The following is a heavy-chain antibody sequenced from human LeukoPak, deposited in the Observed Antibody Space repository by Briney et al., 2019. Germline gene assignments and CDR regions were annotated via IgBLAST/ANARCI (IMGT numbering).Heavy chain of an antibody. D-gene: IGHD3-10*01. V-gene: IGHV1-69*06. Sequence: GASVKVSCKASGGTFSSYAISWVRQAPGQGLEWMGGIIPIFGTANYAQKFQGRVTITADKSTSTAYMELSSLRSEDTAVYYCAREPYGSGSQLFDYWGQGTLVTVSS. CDR2: IIPIFGTA. J-gene: IGHJ4*02. CDR3: AREPYGSGSQLFDY. CDR1: GGTFSSYA.